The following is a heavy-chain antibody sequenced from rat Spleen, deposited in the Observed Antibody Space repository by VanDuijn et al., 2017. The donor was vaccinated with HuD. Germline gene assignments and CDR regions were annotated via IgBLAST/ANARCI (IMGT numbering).Heavy chain of an antibody. CDR1: GFSLTNYG. J-gene: IGHJ2*01. CDR2: MRFNGDP. Sequence: QVQLKESGPGLVQPSQTLSLTCTVSGFSLTNYGVSWVRQSPGKGLEWMGRMRFNGDPSYSSTLKSRLSISRDTSQNQVFLKMHSLQTDDTGIYYCSRYNSGFDYWGQGVMVTVSS. V-gene: IGHV2-63*01. CDR3: SRYNSGFDY. D-gene: IGHD4-3*01.